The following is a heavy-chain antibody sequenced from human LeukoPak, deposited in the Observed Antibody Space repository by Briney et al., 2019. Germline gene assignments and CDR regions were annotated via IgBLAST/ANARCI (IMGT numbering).Heavy chain of an antibody. J-gene: IGHJ3*02. CDR3: ACLTTADAFDI. Sequence: SETLSLTCTVSGGSISSYYWSWIRQPPGKGLEWIGYIYDSGSTNYNPSLKSRVTISVDTSKNQFSLKLSSVTAADAAVYYCACLTTADAFDIWGQGTMVTVSS. V-gene: IGHV4-59*01. CDR2: IYDSGST. D-gene: IGHD3-22*01. CDR1: GGSISSYY.